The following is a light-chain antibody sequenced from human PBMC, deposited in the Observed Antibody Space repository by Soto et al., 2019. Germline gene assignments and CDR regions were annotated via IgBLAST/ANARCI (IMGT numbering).Light chain of an antibody. V-gene: IGKV3-20*01. Sequence: EIVLTQSPGTLSLSPGERATLSCRASLSVSSSYLAWYQQKSGQAPRLLIYGASSRATGIPDRFSGSGSGTDFTLTISRLEPEDFAAYYCRQYGSSPRTFGQGTKVEIK. J-gene: IGKJ1*01. CDR3: RQYGSSPRT. CDR2: GAS. CDR1: LSVSSSY.